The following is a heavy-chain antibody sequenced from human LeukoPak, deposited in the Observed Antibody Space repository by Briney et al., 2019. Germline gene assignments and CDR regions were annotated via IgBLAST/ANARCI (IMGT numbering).Heavy chain of an antibody. J-gene: IGHJ5*02. V-gene: IGHV4-38-2*02. CDR3: ATGGSSGGFDP. CDR2: VYHSGSS. Sequence: PSETLSLTCTVSGFSISSGYYWGWIRQPPRKGLEWIGSVYHSGSSSYNTSLKRRVTISVDTSKNRFSLQLSSVTAAATAGYYCATGGSSGGFDPWGQGTLVTVSS. CDR1: GFSISSGYY. D-gene: IGHD1-26*01.